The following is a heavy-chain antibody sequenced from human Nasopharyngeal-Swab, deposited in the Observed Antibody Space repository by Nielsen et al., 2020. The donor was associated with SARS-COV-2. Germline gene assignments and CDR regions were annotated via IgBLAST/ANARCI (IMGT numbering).Heavy chain of an antibody. CDR3: ARLPRNNWRLDS. CDR1: GFTFSSYW. V-gene: IGHV3-7*03. J-gene: IGHJ4*02. D-gene: IGHD1-20*01. CDR2: IKEDGSEK. Sequence: GESLKISCAASGFTFSSYWMSWVRQAPGKRLEWVANIKEDGSEKDYVDSVKGRFTISRDNIKNSLYLQMNSLRVEDTAVYFCARLPRNNWRLDSWGQGILVTVSS.